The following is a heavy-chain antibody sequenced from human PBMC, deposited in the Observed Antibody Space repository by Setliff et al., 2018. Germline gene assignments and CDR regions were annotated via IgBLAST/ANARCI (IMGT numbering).Heavy chain of an antibody. V-gene: IGHV3-7*01. Sequence: GGSLRLSCVASGFAISSCWMSWVRQAPGKGLEWVANVNPDGSGKYYVDSVKGRFTISRNNAKNSLYLQMDSLRVEDTAVYYCIDGRNRAWGVYWGQGTLVTVSS. J-gene: IGHJ4*02. CDR2: VNPDGSGK. CDR1: GFAISSCW. CDR3: IDGRNRAWGVY. D-gene: IGHD7-27*01.